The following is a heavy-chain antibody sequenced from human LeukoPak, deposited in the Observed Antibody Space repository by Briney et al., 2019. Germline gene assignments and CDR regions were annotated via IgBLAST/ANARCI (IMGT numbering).Heavy chain of an antibody. V-gene: IGHV4-4*07. CDR2: ICTSGST. D-gene: IGHD3-3*01. J-gene: IGHJ4*02. Sequence: PSETLSLTCTVSGGSISSYYWSWIRQPAGKGLEWIGRICTSGSTNYNPSLKSRVTISVDKSKNQFSLKLSSVTAADTAVYYCARDSYDFWSGDNQGYFDYWGQGTLVTVSS. CDR1: GGSISSYY. CDR3: ARDSYDFWSGDNQGYFDY.